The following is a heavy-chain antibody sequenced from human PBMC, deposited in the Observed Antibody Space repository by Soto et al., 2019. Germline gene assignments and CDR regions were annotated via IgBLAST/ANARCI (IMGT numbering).Heavy chain of an antibody. Sequence: EVQLVESAGGLVQPGRSLRLSCAASGFTFDDYAMHWVRQAPGKGLEWVSGISWNSGSIGYADSVKGRFTISRDNAKNSLYLQMHSLRAEDTALYYCAKGSVWFGELLSEWFDPWGQGTLVTVSS. CDR2: ISWNSGSI. J-gene: IGHJ5*02. CDR1: GFTFDDYA. D-gene: IGHD3-10*01. V-gene: IGHV3-9*01. CDR3: AKGSVWFGELLSEWFDP.